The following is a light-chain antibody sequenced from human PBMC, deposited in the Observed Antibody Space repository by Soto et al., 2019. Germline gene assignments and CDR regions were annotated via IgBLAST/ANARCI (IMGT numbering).Light chain of an antibody. Sequence: EVVLTQSPGTLSLSPGEGATLSCRASQSVSNRYFAWYQQKPGQAPRLLIYRVSSRAAGIPDRFSGSGSGTDFTLTISILEPEDFAVYYCQQYGNVPLTFGGGTEVEIK. J-gene: IGKJ4*01. CDR2: RVS. CDR1: QSVSNRY. V-gene: IGKV3-20*01. CDR3: QQYGNVPLT.